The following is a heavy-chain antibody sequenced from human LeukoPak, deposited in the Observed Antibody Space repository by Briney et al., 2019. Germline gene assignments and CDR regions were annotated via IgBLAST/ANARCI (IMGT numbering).Heavy chain of an antibody. CDR1: GGTFSSYA. CDR3: ARYQSGDSGSYYDPYYYYYYYMDV. V-gene: IGHV1-18*01. D-gene: IGHD1-26*01. Sequence: GASVKVSCKASGGTFSSYAISWVRQAPGQGLEWMGWISAYNGNTNYAQKLQGRVTMTTDTSTSTAYMELRSLRSEDTAVYYCARYQSGDSGSYYDPYYYYYYYMDVWGKGTTVAISS. CDR2: ISAYNGNT. J-gene: IGHJ6*03.